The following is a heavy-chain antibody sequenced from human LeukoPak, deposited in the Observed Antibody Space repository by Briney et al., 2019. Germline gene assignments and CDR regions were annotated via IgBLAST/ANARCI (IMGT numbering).Heavy chain of an antibody. Sequence: PGGSLRLSCAASGFSLSDYGMHWVRQGPGKGLEWVAVISFDGSDKYYVDSVKGRFTISRDNSKNTLYLQMNSLRGEDTAVYYWAKAQGTLWAAFDYWGQGTLVSVSS. D-gene: IGHD3-10*01. V-gene: IGHV3-30*18. CDR2: ISFDGSDK. J-gene: IGHJ4*02. CDR3: AKAQGTLWAAFDY. CDR1: GFSLSDYG.